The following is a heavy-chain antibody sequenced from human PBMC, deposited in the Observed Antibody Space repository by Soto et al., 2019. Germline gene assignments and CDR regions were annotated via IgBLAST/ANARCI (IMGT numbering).Heavy chain of an antibody. CDR3: ARDTYDILTGHRTLHYYYYMDV. CDR1: GYTFTSYA. CDR2: INAGNGNT. J-gene: IGHJ6*03. D-gene: IGHD3-9*01. Sequence: ASVKVSCKASGYTFTSYAMHWVRQAPGQRLEWMGWINAGNGNTKYSQKFQGRVTITRDTSASIAYMELSSLRSEDTAVYYCARDTYDILTGHRTLHYYYYMDVWGKGTTVTVAS. V-gene: IGHV1-3*01.